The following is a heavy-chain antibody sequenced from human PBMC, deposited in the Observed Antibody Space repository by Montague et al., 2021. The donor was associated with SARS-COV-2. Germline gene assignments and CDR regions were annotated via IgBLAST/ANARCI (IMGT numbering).Heavy chain of an antibody. J-gene: IGHJ4*02. CDR3: ARIIPRVVRGCPPSPKFFNR. CDR1: GYAVTSAYY. Sequence: SETLSLTCSVSGYAVTSAYYWGWIRQPPGKGLEWIGTIYHNGATYYNPSLKSRVSISVDPSKNQFSLQLTSMTAADTAMYYCARIIPRVVRGCPPSPKFFNRGGQGTLVTVPA. V-gene: IGHV4-38-2*01. D-gene: IGHD3-10*01. CDR2: IYHNGAT.